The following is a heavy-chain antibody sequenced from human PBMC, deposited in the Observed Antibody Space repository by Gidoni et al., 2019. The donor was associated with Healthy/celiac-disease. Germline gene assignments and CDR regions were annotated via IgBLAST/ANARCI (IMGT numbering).Heavy chain of an antibody. CDR1: GFPFSTFG. V-gene: IGHV3-33*01. Sequence: QVQLVESGGGVVQPGMSLRLSCAESGFPFSTFGIPLVLQAPGKGLEWVAVIWYDGSNKYYADSVKGRFTISRDNSKNTLYLQMNSLRAEDTAVYYCARGEYYYDSSGYSWYYYYGMDVWGQGTTVTVSS. D-gene: IGHD3-22*01. CDR3: ARGEYYYDSSGYSWYYYYGMDV. J-gene: IGHJ6*02. CDR2: IWYDGSNK.